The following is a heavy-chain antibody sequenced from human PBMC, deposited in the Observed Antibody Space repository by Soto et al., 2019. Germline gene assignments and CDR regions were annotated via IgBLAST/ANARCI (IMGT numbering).Heavy chain of an antibody. CDR3: ASDPRPLLTFGGVVLSGRDL. V-gene: IGHV3-30-3*01. J-gene: IGHJ5*02. CDR1: TFTFSAHA. Sequence: QVHLVESGGGVVQPGTSLRLSCAASTFTFSAHAMHWVRQTPGKGLEWVAVISYDGSAKYYAASVKGRFTISRDNSNNTLYLDIDTLRADDTAIYFYASDPRPLLTFGGVVLSGRDLWGPGTLVTVSS. D-gene: IGHD3-16*01. CDR2: ISYDGSAK.